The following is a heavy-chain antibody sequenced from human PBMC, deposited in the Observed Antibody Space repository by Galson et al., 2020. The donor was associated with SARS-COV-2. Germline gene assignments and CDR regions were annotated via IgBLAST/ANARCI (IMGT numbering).Heavy chain of an antibody. J-gene: IGHJ4*02. Sequence: SVKVSCKASGGTFSSYTITWVRQAPGQGLEWMGGIIPILGIANYAQKFQGRVSITADKSTTTAYMELSSLTSEDTAVYYCARDAGYCSSTSCYDYWGQGTLVTVSS. V-gene: IGHV1-69*10. CDR1: GGTFSSYT. D-gene: IGHD2-2*03. CDR2: IIPILGIA. CDR3: ARDAGYCSSTSCYDY.